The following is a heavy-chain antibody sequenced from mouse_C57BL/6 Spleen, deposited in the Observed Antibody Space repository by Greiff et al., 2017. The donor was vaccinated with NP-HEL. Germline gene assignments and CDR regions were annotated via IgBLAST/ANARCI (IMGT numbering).Heavy chain of an antibody. V-gene: IGHV5-4*01. CDR3: ARDPGYYYGSSYPTDYFDY. CDR1: GFTFSSYA. Sequence: EVKLVESGGGLVKPGGSLKLSCAASGFTFSSYAMSWVRQTPEKRLEWVATISDGGSYTYYPDNVKGRFTISRDNAKNNLYLHMSHLKSEDTAMYYCARDPGYYYGSSYPTDYFDYWGQGTTLTVSS. J-gene: IGHJ2*01. CDR2: ISDGGSYT. D-gene: IGHD1-1*01.